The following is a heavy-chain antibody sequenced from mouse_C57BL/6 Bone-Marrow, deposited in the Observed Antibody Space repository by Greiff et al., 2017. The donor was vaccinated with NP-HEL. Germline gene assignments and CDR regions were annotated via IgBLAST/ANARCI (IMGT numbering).Heavy chain of an antibody. CDR1: GFSLTSYA. D-gene: IGHD1-1*01. Sequence: QVQLQQSGPGLVAPSQSLSITCTVSGFSLTSYAISWVRQPPGKGLEWLGVIWTGGGTNYNSALKSRLSISKDNSKSQVFLKMNSLQTDDTARYYCARTVLFITTVVVHWYFDVWGTGTTVTVSS. J-gene: IGHJ1*03. CDR3: ARTVLFITTVVVHWYFDV. CDR2: IWTGGGT. V-gene: IGHV2-9-1*01.